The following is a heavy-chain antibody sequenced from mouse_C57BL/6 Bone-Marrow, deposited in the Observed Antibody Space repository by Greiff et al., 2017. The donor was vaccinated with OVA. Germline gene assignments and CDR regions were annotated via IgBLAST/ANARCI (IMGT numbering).Heavy chain of an antibody. CDR3: ARKGYALDY. V-gene: IGHV3-6*01. Sequence: EVKLMESGPGLVKPSQSLSLTCSVTGYSITSGYYWNWIRQFPGNKLEWMGYISYDGSNNYNPPLQNRISITRDTSKNQFFLKLNSVTTEDTATYYCARKGYALDYWGQGTTLTVSS. CDR2: ISYDGSN. J-gene: IGHJ2*01. D-gene: IGHD2-2*01. CDR1: GYSITSGYY.